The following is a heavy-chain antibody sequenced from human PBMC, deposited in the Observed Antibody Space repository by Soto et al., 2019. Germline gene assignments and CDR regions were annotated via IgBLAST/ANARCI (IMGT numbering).Heavy chain of an antibody. V-gene: IGHV4-39*01. CDR1: CTSISCSRSY. CDR3: ASTRQGNYDFLSGYYALDC. D-gene: IGHD3-3*01. CDR2: FYYTGGT. J-gene: IGHJ4*02. Sequence: SEPLSLTCAVTCTSISCSRSYCGWGRQPPGKALEWIVSFYYTGGTYITYYNPSLKSRVPISVDTSKTQFSLNLRSVTAADTAVYYCASTRQGNYDFLSGYYALDCWGQGTLVTVSS.